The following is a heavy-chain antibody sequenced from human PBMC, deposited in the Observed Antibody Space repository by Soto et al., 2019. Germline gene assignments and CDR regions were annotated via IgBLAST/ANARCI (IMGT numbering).Heavy chain of an antibody. V-gene: IGHV4-34*01. CDR3: AREWRYYASGRFWWFDP. CDR2: INHSGST. CDR1: GGSFSDYY. Sequence: HVQLQQWGAGLLKPSETLSLTCAVYGGSFSDYYWSWISKPPGKGLEWIGEINHSGSTNYNPSLKSRVAISVDTSKIQFSLKLSSVTAADTDVYYCAREWRYYASGRFWWFDPWGKGTLVTVSA. D-gene: IGHD3-10*01. J-gene: IGHJ5*02.